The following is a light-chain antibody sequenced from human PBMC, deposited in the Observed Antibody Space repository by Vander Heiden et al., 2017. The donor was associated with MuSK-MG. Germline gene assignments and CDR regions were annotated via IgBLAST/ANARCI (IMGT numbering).Light chain of an antibody. J-gene: IGKJ5*01. Sequence: EIVLTQSPATLSVSPGEGATLSCRASQSVGINLVWYQQKPGQAPRLCIHGASTRATEIPARFSGSGSGTEFTLTISSLQSEDFAVYYCQQYNNWPITFGQGTRLEIK. CDR3: QQYNNWPIT. CDR2: GAS. V-gene: IGKV3-15*01. CDR1: QSVGIN.